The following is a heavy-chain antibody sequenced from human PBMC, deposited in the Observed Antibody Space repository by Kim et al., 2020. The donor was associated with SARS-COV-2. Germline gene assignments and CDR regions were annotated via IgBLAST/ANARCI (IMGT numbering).Heavy chain of an antibody. D-gene: IGHD2-2*01. V-gene: IGHV4-31*03. CDR2: IYDSGST. Sequence: SETLSLTCTVSGGSISSGGYYWSWIRQHPGKGLEWIGYIYDSGSTYYNPSLKSRVTISVDTSKNQFSLKLSSVTAADTAVYYCARDYCSSTSCYAGRSDYWGQGTLVTVSS. J-gene: IGHJ4*02. CDR3: ARDYCSSTSCYAGRSDY. CDR1: GGSISSGGYY.